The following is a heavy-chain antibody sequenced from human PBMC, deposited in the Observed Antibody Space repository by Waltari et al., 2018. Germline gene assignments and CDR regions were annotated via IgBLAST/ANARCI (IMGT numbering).Heavy chain of an antibody. CDR2: VNPDTGNA. J-gene: IGHJ4*02. V-gene: IGHV1-2*02. CDR1: GYVFTNYY. D-gene: IGHD6-6*01. CDR3: ARDRTTMAARPGDY. Sequence: QVLLVQSGAEVKKPGASVKVSCTASGYVFTNYYLHWVRQAPGQGPEWMGWVNPDTGNANYAPNFRGRVTMTWDTSINTAFMDLSGLKSDDTAVYYCARDRTTMAARPGDYWGQGTLVTVSS.